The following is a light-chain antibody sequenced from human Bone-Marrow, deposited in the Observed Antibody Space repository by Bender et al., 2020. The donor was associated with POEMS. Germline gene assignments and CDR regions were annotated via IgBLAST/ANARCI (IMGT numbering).Light chain of an antibody. CDR3: SSYSSGSSLVV. CDR1: ASDVGSYNL. J-gene: IGLJ3*02. CDR2: DVS. V-gene: IGLV2-14*02. Sequence: QSALTQPAAVSGSPGQSITISCFGTASDVGSYNLVSWYQQHPGKVPKLIIYDVSHRPSGVSNRFSGSTSGNTSSLTISGLQAEDEAEYYCSSYSSGSSLVVFGGGTKLTVL.